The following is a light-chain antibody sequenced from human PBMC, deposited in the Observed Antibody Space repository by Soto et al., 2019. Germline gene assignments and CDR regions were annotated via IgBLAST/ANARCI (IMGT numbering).Light chain of an antibody. CDR1: RSVSSSF. CDR3: QQYGNAPLA. V-gene: IGKV3-20*01. CDR2: GAS. J-gene: IGKJ4*01. Sequence: EIVLTQSPGTLSLSPGKRASLSCRASRSVSSSFLAWYHQRPGRAPRLLIYGASSRATDIPDRFSGSGSGTDFTLTISRLEPEDFGVYYCQQYGNAPLAFGGGTRV.